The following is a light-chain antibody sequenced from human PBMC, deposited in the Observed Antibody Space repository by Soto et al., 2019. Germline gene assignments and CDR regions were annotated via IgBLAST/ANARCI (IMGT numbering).Light chain of an antibody. J-gene: IGLJ3*02. CDR1: SNDVGGYNY. CDR2: EVS. Sequence: QSVLTQPASLSGSPGQSITMFCTGTSNDVGGYNYVSWCQQHPGKAPKLIIYEVSNRPSGISSRFSGSKSANTASLTISGLQAEDEAEYYCSSFTGSTTWVFGGGTKLTVL. V-gene: IGLV2-14*01. CDR3: SSFTGSTTWV.